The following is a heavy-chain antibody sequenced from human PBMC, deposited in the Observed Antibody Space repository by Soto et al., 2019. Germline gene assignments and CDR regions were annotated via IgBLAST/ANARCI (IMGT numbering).Heavy chain of an antibody. D-gene: IGHD5-18*01. J-gene: IGHJ4*02. CDR3: ARTRSDTGMAVAY. V-gene: IGHV6-1*01. Sequence: SQTLSLTCVISGDSVSSNSAAWNWIMQSPSRGLEWLGRTYYRSKWYNDYAVFVKSRISINPDTSNNQFSLQLNSVTPEDTAVYYCARTRSDTGMAVAYWGQGTLVTVSS. CDR1: GDSVSSNSAA. CDR2: TYYRSKWYN.